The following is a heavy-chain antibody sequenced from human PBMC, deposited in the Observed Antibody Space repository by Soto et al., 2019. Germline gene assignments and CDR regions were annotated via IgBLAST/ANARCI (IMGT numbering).Heavy chain of an antibody. J-gene: IGHJ4*02. CDR3: ARGTTVETGNY. V-gene: IGHV3-7*03. CDR2: IKEDESEK. CDR1: GFTFSSYW. D-gene: IGHD4-17*01. Sequence: GGSLRLSCAASGFTFSSYWMSWVRQAPGKGLEWVANIKEDESEKYYVDSVKGRFTISRDNAKNSLYLQMNSLRSDDTAVYYCARGTTVETGNYWGQGTLVTVSS.